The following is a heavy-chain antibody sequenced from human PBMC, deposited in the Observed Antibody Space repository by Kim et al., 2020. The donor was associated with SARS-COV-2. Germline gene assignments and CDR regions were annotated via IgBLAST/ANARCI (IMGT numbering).Heavy chain of an antibody. Sequence: GGSLRLSCAASGFTFDDYAMHWVRQAPGKGLEWVSGISWNSGSIGYADSVKGRFTISRDNAKNSLYLQMNSLRAEDTALYYCAKYMRSSWSGYIPPYYYYGMNVWGQGTTVTVSS. CDR3: AKYMRSSWSGYIPPYYYYGMNV. J-gene: IGHJ6*02. CDR1: GFTFDDYA. CDR2: ISWNSGSI. V-gene: IGHV3-9*01. D-gene: IGHD3-3*01.